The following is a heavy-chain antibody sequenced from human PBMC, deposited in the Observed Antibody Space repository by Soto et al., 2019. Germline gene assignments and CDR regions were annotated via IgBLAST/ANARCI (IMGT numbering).Heavy chain of an antibody. J-gene: IGHJ5*02. CDR1: GFTFSDAL. V-gene: IGHV3-15*01. CDR2: IKSKIDGGTT. D-gene: IGHD3-3*01. Sequence: EVQLVESGGGFVKPGGSLRLSCAASGFTFSDALMTWVRQAPGKGLEWVGRIKSKIDGGTTDYAAPVTGRFTISRDDSKNMLYLQMNSLKTEDTAVYYCTTGLTIFGVVIDPWGQGTLVTVSS. CDR3: TTGLTIFGVVIDP.